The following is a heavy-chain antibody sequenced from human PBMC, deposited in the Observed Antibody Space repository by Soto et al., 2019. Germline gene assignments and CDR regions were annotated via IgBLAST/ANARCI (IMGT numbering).Heavy chain of an antibody. Sequence: PGGSLRLSCAASAFTFSSYGMHWVRQAPGKGLEWVAVIWYDGSNKYYADSVKGRFTISRDNSKNTLYLQMNSLRAEDTAVYYCARDPYYYDSSGYYYYWGQGTLVTVSS. CDR1: AFTFSSYG. CDR3: ARDPYYYDSSGYYYY. V-gene: IGHV3-33*01. J-gene: IGHJ4*02. D-gene: IGHD3-22*01. CDR2: IWYDGSNK.